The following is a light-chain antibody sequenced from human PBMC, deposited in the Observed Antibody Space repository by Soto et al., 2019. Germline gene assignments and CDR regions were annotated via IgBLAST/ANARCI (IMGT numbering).Light chain of an antibody. CDR1: QSISSY. CDR3: QQSYSTPRT. J-gene: IGKJ4*01. V-gene: IGKV1-39*01. CDR2: AAS. Sequence: DIQMTQSPSSLSASVGDRVTITCRASQSISSYLNWYQQKPGKAPKLLIYAASSLQSGVPSRFSGSGSGTDSTLTISSLQPEDFATYYCQQSYSTPRTFGGGTKV.